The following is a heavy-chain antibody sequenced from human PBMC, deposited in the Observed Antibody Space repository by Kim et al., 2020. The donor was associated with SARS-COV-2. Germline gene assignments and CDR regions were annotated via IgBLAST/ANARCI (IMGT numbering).Heavy chain of an antibody. CDR2: ISCSSSNI. Sequence: GGSLRLSCAASGFTFSSYSMHWVRQAPGKGLEWVSSISCSSSNIYYADSVKGRFTISRDNAKNSLYLQMNSLRAEDTAVYYCAKDGRVLEWLSACYYYD. D-gene: IGHD3-3*01. V-gene: IGHV3-21*01. J-gene: IGHJ6*03. CDR3: AKDGRVLEWLSACYYYD. CDR1: GFTFSSYS.